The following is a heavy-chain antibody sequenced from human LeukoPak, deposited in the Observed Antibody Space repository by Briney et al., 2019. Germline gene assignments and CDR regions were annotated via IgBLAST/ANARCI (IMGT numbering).Heavy chain of an antibody. CDR3: ARDLAVPGDS. Sequence: GGSLRLSCAASGFSVSTSYMIWVRQAPGKGLEWVSVIYSGGSTNYADSVKGRFTISRDNSRNTLYLQMNSLRDEDTAVNYCARDLAVPGDSWGQGTLVTVSS. V-gene: IGHV3-66*01. CDR1: GFSVSTSY. D-gene: IGHD6-19*01. J-gene: IGHJ4*02. CDR2: IYSGGST.